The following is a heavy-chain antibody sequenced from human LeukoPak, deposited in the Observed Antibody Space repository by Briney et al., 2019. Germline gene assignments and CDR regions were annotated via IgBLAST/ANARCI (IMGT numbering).Heavy chain of an antibody. CDR1: GFTFSSYA. CDR2: ISYDGSNK. V-gene: IGHV3-30-3*01. CDR3: ARTDTAMVFGKKDYFDY. Sequence: QPGRSLRLSCAASGFTFSSYAMHWVRQAPGKGLEWVAVISYDGSNKYYADSVKGRFTISRDNSKNTLYLRMNSLRAEDTAVYYCARTDTAMVFGKKDYFDYWGQGTLVTVSS. J-gene: IGHJ4*02. D-gene: IGHD5-18*01.